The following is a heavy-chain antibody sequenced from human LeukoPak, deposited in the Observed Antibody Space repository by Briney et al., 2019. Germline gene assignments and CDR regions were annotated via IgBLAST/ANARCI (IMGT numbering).Heavy chain of an antibody. Sequence: PSETLSLTCTVSGGSISSDYWSWIRQPPGKGLEWIGYIYYSGSTNYNPSLKSRVTISVDTSKNQFSLKLSSVTAADTAVYYCARGHGDYDDAFDIWGQGTMVTVSS. CDR3: ARGHGDYDDAFDI. J-gene: IGHJ3*02. CDR2: IYYSGST. D-gene: IGHD4-17*01. CDR1: GGSISSDY. V-gene: IGHV4-59*01.